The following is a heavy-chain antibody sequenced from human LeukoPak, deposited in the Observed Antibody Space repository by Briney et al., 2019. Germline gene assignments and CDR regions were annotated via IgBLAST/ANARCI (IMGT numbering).Heavy chain of an antibody. CDR1: GFTVSGNY. CDR3: VKDLQMAGFDY. D-gene: IGHD5-24*01. Sequence: GGSLRLSCAVSGFTVSGNYMSCVRQAPGKGLEWVSLIYSGGTTYYADSVKGRFTISRDNSKNTLYLQMNSLRAEDTAVYYCVKDLQMAGFDYWGQGTLFTVSS. V-gene: IGHV3-53*05. J-gene: IGHJ4*02. CDR2: IYSGGTT.